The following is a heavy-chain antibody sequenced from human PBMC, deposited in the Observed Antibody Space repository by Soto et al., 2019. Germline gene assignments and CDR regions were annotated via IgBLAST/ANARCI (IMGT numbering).Heavy chain of an antibody. CDR1: GGSISGYY. D-gene: IGHD2-21*02. V-gene: IGHV4-59*01. CDR3: TRDGDGRMTTNPYYYYGMDV. CDR2: VYYSGGA. J-gene: IGHJ6*02. Sequence: PSETLSLTCTVSGGSISGYYWSWIRQPPGKGLEWTGNVYYSGGAKYNPSVKRRVSISVDTSKNQFSLNLSSVTAADTAVYYCTRDGDGRMTTNPYYYYGMDVWGPGITVTVSS.